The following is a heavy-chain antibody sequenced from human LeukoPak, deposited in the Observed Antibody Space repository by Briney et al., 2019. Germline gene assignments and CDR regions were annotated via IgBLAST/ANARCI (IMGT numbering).Heavy chain of an antibody. CDR2: IRSKAYGGTT. J-gene: IGHJ6*03. CDR3: TRGLDTAMAYYYYYMDV. D-gene: IGHD5-18*01. V-gene: IGHV3-49*04. CDR1: GFTFGDYA. Sequence: GGPLRLSCTASGFTFGDYAMSWVRQAPGKGLEWVGFIRSKAYGGTTEYAASVKGRFTISRDDSKSIAYLQMNSLKTEDTAVYYCTRGLDTAMAYYYYYMDVWGRGTTVTVSS.